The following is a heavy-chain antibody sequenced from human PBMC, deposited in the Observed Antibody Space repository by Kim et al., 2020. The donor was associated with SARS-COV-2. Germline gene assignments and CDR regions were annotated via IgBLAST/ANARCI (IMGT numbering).Heavy chain of an antibody. CDR3: ARRGRGGGFHY. Sequence: STYYNPSLTRRLTMSVDTSKNQFSLRLTSVTAADTATYYCARRGRGGGFHYWGQGAPVTVPS. D-gene: IGHD3-16*01. V-gene: IGHV4-28*01. CDR2: ST. J-gene: IGHJ4*02.